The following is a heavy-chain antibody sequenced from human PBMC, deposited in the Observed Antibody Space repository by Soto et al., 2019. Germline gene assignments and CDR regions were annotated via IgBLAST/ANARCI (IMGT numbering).Heavy chain of an antibody. CDR2: IYKSGST. Sequence: SETLSLTSAVSGGSISGGGYSWSWIRQPPGKGLEWIGYIYKSGSTYYNPSLKSRVTISVERSKNKFSLKLSPVPAADPAVYSGGRGSRGGAFDYWGQGTMVTVSS. J-gene: IGHJ3*01. D-gene: IGHD2-15*01. CDR1: GGSISGGGYS. CDR3: GRGSRGGAFDY. V-gene: IGHV4-30-2*01.